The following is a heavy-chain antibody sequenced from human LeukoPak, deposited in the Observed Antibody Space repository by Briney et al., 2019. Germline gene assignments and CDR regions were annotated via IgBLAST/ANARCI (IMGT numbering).Heavy chain of an antibody. CDR3: ARVREVTFGGVILYYVDY. D-gene: IGHD3-16*02. CDR1: GYTFTSYD. V-gene: IGHV1-8*01. Sequence: GASVKVSCKASGYTFTSYDINWVRQATGQGLEWMGWMNPNSGNTGYAQKFQGRVTMTRNTSISTAYMELSSLRSEDTAVYYCARVREVTFGGVILYYVDYWGQGTLVTVSS. J-gene: IGHJ4*02. CDR2: MNPNSGNT.